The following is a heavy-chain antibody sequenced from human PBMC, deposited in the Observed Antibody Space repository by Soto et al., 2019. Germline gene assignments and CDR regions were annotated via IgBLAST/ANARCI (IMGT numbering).Heavy chain of an antibody. CDR1: GFAFSRFG. Sequence: VQMVESGGGAVQPGGSLRLSCAGSGFAFSRFGMHWVRQAPGKGLEWVACITFNGSKEYYVDSVKGRFAISRNNSMNTLYLQMSSLGPEDTGVYYCATDPGAFAGAMRDWGRGTLVTVSS. J-gene: IGHJ4*02. V-gene: IGHV3-30*03. D-gene: IGHD3-16*01. CDR2: ITFNGSKE. CDR3: ATDPGAFAGAMRD.